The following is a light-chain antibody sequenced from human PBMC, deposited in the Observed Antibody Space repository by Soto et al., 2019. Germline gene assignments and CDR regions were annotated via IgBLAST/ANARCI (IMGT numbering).Light chain of an antibody. CDR2: WAS. CDR1: QSVFYSSNNKNY. CDR3: QQYYSTPFT. Sequence: DIVMTQSPDSLAVSLGERATINCKSSQSVFYSSNNKNYLAWYQQKPGQPPKLLIYWASTREPGVPDRFSGSGSGTDFTLTISSLQAEDVAVYYCQQYYSTPFTFGPGTKVDI. J-gene: IGKJ3*01. V-gene: IGKV4-1*01.